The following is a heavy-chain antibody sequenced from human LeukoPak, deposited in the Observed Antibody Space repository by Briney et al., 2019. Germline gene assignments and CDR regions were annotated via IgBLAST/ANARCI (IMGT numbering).Heavy chain of an antibody. Sequence: GGSLRLSCAASGFTFRSYAMSWVRQAPGKGLEWVSSIGGSDDTTYYADSVKGRFTISSDFSTNTVSLQMTSLRAEDTAVYFCAKGLVVNDNYFDNWGQGTLVTVSS. J-gene: IGHJ4*02. D-gene: IGHD2-2*01. CDR1: GFTFRSYA. CDR3: AKGLVVNDNYFDN. CDR2: IGGSDDTT. V-gene: IGHV3-23*01.